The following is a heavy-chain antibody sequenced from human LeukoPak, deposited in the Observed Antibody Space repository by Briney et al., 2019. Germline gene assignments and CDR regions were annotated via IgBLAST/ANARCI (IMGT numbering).Heavy chain of an antibody. CDR2: INHSGST. Sequence: SETLSLTCAVYGXSFSGYYWSWIRQPPGEGLEWIGEINHSGSTNYNPSLKSRVTISVDTSKNQFSLKLSSVTAADTAVYYCARGRRPINYYDSSGYYPNWGQGTLVTVSS. V-gene: IGHV4-34*01. D-gene: IGHD3-22*01. CDR1: GXSFSGYY. CDR3: ARGRRPINYYDSSGYYPN. J-gene: IGHJ4*02.